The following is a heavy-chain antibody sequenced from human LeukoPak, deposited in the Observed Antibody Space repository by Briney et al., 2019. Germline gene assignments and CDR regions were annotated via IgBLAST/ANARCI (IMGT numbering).Heavy chain of an antibody. Sequence: EPSETLSLTCTVSGGSISSYYWSWIRQPPGKGLEWIGYIYYSGSTNYNPSLKSRVTISVDTSKNQFSLKLSSVTAADTAVYYCARGSIYDFWSGYYGGGYYFDYWGQGTLVTVSS. CDR2: IYYSGST. V-gene: IGHV4-59*12. J-gene: IGHJ4*02. D-gene: IGHD3-3*01. CDR1: GGSISSYY. CDR3: ARGSIYDFWSGYYGGGYYFDY.